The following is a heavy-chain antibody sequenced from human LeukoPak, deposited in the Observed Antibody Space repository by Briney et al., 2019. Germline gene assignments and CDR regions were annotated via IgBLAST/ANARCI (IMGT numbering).Heavy chain of an antibody. D-gene: IGHD3-22*01. V-gene: IGHV3-74*03. Sequence: PGGSLRLSCAASGFTFSSYWIHWVRQAPGKGLVWVSRINTDGSTTTYADSVKGRFTISRDNSKNTLYLQMNSLRAEDTAVYYCAKAPSPYDSSGYYYNNWFDPWGQGTLVTVSS. CDR1: GFTFSSYW. CDR2: INTDGSTT. CDR3: AKAPSPYDSSGYYYNNWFDP. J-gene: IGHJ5*02.